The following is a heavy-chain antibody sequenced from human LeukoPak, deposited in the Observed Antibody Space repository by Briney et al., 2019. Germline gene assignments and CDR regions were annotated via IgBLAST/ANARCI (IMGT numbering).Heavy chain of an antibody. CDR3: ARPPFIVGATSNAFDI. V-gene: IGHV5-51*01. D-gene: IGHD1-26*01. Sequence: GESLKISCKGSGYSFNTYWVGWVRQMPGKGLEWMGIIYPGDSDTRYSPSFQGQVTISADKSISTAYLQWSSLKASDTAMYYCARPPFIVGATSNAFDIWGQGTMVTVSS. CDR1: GYSFNTYW. J-gene: IGHJ3*02. CDR2: IYPGDSDT.